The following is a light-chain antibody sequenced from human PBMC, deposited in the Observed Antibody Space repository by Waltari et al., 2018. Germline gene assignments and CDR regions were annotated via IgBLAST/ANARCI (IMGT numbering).Light chain of an antibody. CDR3: QQYGSSAFT. CDR2: GAS. V-gene: IGKV3-20*01. J-gene: IGKJ3*01. Sequence: PGTLSLSPGERATLSCRASQSVSSNYLAWYQQKPGQAPRLLIYGASSRATGIPDRFSGSGSGTDFTLTISRLEPEDFAVYYCQQYGSSAFTFGPGTKVDIK. CDR1: QSVSSNY.